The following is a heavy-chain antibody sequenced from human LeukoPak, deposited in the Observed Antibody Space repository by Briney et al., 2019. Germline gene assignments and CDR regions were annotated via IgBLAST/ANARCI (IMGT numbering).Heavy chain of an antibody. CDR1: GFSFSTYS. Sequence: GGSLRLSCTASGFSFSTYSMTWVRQGPGKGLEWVSSIYNSGSKTFYADTVKGRFTISRDNSKNTLYLQMNSLTAEDTAIYYCSKDVVPDSGWDLDYWGQGTLVTVSS. V-gene: IGHV3-23*05. D-gene: IGHD6-19*01. CDR3: SKDVVPDSGWDLDY. J-gene: IGHJ4*02. CDR2: IYNSGSKT.